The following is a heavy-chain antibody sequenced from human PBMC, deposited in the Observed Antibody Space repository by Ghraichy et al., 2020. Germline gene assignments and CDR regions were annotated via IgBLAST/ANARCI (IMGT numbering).Heavy chain of an antibody. CDR3: AREGFGSGRYHYRYYFDY. J-gene: IGHJ4*02. D-gene: IGHD3-10*01. Sequence: GGSLRLSCAASGFIFSNYWMSWVRQAPGKGLEWVATIRQDGSEEYYVDSVKGRITVSRDSAKNSLYLQMNSVRAKDTAEYYCAREGFGSGRYHYRYYFDYWGQGTLITVYS. CDR1: GFIFSNYW. CDR2: IRQDGSEE. V-gene: IGHV3-7*04.